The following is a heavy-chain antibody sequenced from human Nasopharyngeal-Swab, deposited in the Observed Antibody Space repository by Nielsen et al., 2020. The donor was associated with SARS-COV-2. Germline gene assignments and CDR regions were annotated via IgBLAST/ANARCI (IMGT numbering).Heavy chain of an antibody. CDR2: IWYDGTNK. Sequence: GESLKISCAASGFTFRNYGMHWVRQAPGKGLEWVANIWYDGTNKYYADSVKGRFTISRDNSKNTLYLQMNSLRAEDTAVYYCAKSCIAAAGTADYWGQGTLVTVSS. D-gene: IGHD6-13*01. CDR1: GFTFRNYG. CDR3: AKSCIAAAGTADY. V-gene: IGHV3-30*02. J-gene: IGHJ4*02.